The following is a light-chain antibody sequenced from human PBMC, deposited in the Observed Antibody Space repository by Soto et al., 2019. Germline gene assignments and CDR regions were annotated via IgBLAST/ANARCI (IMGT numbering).Light chain of an antibody. Sequence: QSALTQPRSVSASPGQSVTISCTGTSSDVGGYDYVSWYQQHPGKAPQLMICDVSKRPSGVPDRFSGSKSGNTASLTISGLQAEDEADYYCCSFAGSYTFVFGTGTKVTVL. V-gene: IGLV2-11*01. J-gene: IGLJ1*01. CDR1: SSDVGGYDY. CDR2: DVS. CDR3: CSFAGSYTFV.